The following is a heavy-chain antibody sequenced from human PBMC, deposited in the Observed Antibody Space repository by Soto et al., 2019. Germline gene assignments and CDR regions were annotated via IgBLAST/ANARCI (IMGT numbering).Heavy chain of an antibody. V-gene: IGHV4-4*02. CDR3: ARAGLGLAFDS. Sequence: QVQLQESGPGLVKPSGTLSLTCAVSGDSMNNNNWWSWVRQSPRKGRYWIAEICHSGATNYNPSLQSRVTISIDKSEKQFSLKLNSVTAADTAVYYCARAGLGLAFDSWGQGALVTVSS. CDR1: GDSMNNNNW. D-gene: IGHD6-19*01. CDR2: ICHSGAT. J-gene: IGHJ5*01.